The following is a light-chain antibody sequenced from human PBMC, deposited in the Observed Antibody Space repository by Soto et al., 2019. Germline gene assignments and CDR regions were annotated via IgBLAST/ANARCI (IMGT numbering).Light chain of an antibody. CDR2: AAS. Sequence: DIQMTQSPSSLSASVGNRVTITCQASQDIATYLNWYQQKPGKAPNLLIYAASTLESGVPSRFSATVSGTEFSLTITSLQPEDFATYYCQQLFDSPITFGQGTRLEIK. CDR3: QQLFDSPIT. CDR1: QDIATY. J-gene: IGKJ5*01. V-gene: IGKV1-9*01.